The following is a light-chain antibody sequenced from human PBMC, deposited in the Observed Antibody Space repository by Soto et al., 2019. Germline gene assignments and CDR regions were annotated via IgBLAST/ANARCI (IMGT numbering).Light chain of an antibody. V-gene: IGKV3-20*01. CDR1: QSVSSSY. J-gene: IGKJ2*01. Sequence: EIVLTQSPGTLSLSPGERATLSCRASQSVSSSYLAWYQQKPGQAPTLLIYGASSRATGIPDRFSGSGSGTDFTLTISRLEPEDFAVYYCQQNGSSPPYTFGQGTKLEIK. CDR3: QQNGSSPPYT. CDR2: GAS.